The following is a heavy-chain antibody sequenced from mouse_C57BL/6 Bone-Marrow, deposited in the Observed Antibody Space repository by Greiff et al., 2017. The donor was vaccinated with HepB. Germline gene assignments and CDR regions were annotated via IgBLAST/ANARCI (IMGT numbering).Heavy chain of an antibody. V-gene: IGHV5-16*01. Sequence: EVKVVESEGGLVQPGSSMKLSCTASGFTFSDYYMAWVRQVPEKGLEWVANINYDGSSTYYLDSLKSRFIISRDNAKNILYLQMSSLKSEDTATYYCARALLRGFLFAYWGQGTLVTVSA. CDR3: ARALLRGFLFAY. CDR1: GFTFSDYY. J-gene: IGHJ3*01. CDR2: INYDGSST. D-gene: IGHD1-1*01.